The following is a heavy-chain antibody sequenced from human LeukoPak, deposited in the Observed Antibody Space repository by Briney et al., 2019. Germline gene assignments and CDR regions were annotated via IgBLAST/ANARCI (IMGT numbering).Heavy chain of an antibody. J-gene: IGHJ6*02. D-gene: IGHD1-26*01. CDR1: GFTFSTDD. CDR3: ARVRRSYSYYYYGMDV. V-gene: IGHV4-34*01. Sequence: GSLRLSCAASGFTFSTDDMTWVRQPPGKGLEWIGEINHSGSTNYNPPLKSRVTISVDTSKNQFSLKLSSVTAADTAVYYCARVRRSYSYYYYGMDVWGQGTTVTVSS. CDR2: INHSGST.